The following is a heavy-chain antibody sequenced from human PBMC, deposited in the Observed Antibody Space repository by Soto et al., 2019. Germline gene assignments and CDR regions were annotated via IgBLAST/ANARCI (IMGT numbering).Heavy chain of an antibody. CDR3: ARREAGSTRPYYFDX. D-gene: IGHD3-10*01. Sequence: SETLSLTCTVSGDSISSVGYYWSWIRQHPGKGLEWIGYIYYSGSTYYNPSLKSRVTISVDTSKNQFSLKLSSVTAAETAVYYCARREAGSTRPYYFDXWGQGTLVTVSX. CDR1: GDSISSVGYY. J-gene: IGHJ4*02. V-gene: IGHV4-31*03. CDR2: IYYSGST.